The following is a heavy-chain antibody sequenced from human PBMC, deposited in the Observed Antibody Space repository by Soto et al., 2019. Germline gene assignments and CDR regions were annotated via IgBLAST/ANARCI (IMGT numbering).Heavy chain of an antibody. CDR1: GYTFTSYG. Sequence: ASVKVSCKASGYTFTSYGISWVRQAPGQGLEWMGWISAYNGNTNYAQKLQGRVTMTPDKSTGTAYMELRSLRSDDTAVYYCARTPPQFCSSTSCYYYYYMDVWGKGTTVTVSS. D-gene: IGHD2-2*01. CDR2: ISAYNGNT. J-gene: IGHJ6*03. CDR3: ARTPPQFCSSTSCYYYYYMDV. V-gene: IGHV1-18*01.